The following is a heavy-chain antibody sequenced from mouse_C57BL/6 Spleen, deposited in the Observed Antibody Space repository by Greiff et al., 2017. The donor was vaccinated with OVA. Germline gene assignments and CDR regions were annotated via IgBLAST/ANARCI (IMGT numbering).Heavy chain of an antibody. CDR3: ARDRGDYGGHFDV. CDR2: IYYSGTI. V-gene: IGHV3-5*01. Sequence: EVKLMESGPGLVKPSQTVFLTCTVTGISITTGNYRWSWIRQFPGNKLEWIGYIYYSGTITYNPSLTSRTTITRDTPKNQFFLEMNSLTAEDTATYYCARDRGDYGGHFDVWGTGTTVTVSS. CDR1: GISITTGNYR. D-gene: IGHD2-4*01. J-gene: IGHJ1*03.